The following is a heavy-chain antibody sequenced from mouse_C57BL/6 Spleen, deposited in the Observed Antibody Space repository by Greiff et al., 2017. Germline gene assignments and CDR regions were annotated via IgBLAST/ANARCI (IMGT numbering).Heavy chain of an antibody. CDR2: IDPDTGGT. Sequence: VQLQESGAELVRPGASVTLSCKASGYTFTDYEMHWVKQTPVHGLEWIGAIDPDTGGTAYNQKFKGKAILTADKSSSTAYMGLRSLTSEDSAVFYSARPNWDGWVAYWGQGTLVTVSA. CDR1: GYTFTDYE. J-gene: IGHJ3*01. CDR3: ARPNWDGWVAY. V-gene: IGHV1-15*01. D-gene: IGHD4-1*02.